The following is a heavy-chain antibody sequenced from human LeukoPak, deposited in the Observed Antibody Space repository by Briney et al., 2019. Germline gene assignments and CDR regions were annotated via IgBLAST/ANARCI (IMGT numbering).Heavy chain of an antibody. D-gene: IGHD3-22*01. CDR1: GGSISSSSYY. CDR2: IYYSGST. Sequence: SETLSLTCTVSGGSISSSSYYWGWIRQPPGKGLGWIGSIYYSGSTYYNPSLKSRVTISVDTSKNQFSLKLSSVTAADTAVYYCARGSYYYDSSGYYPYFDYWGQGTLVTVSS. CDR3: ARGSYYYDSSGYYPYFDY. V-gene: IGHV4-39*01. J-gene: IGHJ4*02.